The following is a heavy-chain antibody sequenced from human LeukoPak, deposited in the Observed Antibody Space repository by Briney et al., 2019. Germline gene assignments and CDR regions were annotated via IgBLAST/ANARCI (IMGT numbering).Heavy chain of an antibody. Sequence: GGSLRLSCAASGFTFSTYSMNWVRQAPGKGLEWVSSISTSSTYIYYADSVKGRFTISRDDAKNSLYLQMNSLRAEDTAVYYCARIDSRGSTFDSWGQGTLVTVSS. J-gene: IGHJ4*02. D-gene: IGHD3-22*01. CDR3: ARIDSRGSTFDS. CDR1: GFTFSTYS. CDR2: ISTSSTYI. V-gene: IGHV3-21*01.